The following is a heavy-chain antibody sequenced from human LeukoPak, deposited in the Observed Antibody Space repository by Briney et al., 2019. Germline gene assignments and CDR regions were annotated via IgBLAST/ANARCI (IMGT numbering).Heavy chain of an antibody. CDR2: INHSGST. D-gene: IGHD3-3*01. Sequence: SETLSLTCAVYGGSFSGYYWSWIRQPPGKGLEWIGEINHSGSTNYNPSLKSRVTTSVDTSKNQFSLKLSSVTAADTAVYYCARVETIFGVVLNNWFAPWGQGTLVTVSS. V-gene: IGHV4-34*01. J-gene: IGHJ5*02. CDR1: GGSFSGYY. CDR3: ARVETIFGVVLNNWFAP.